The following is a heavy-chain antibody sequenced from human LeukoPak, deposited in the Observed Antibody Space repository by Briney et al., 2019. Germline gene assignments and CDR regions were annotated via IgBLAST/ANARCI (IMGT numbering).Heavy chain of an antibody. V-gene: IGHV4-59*01. CDR1: GGFINDYY. Sequence: SETPSLTCSVSGGFINDYYWSWIRQPPGKALEWIGYIHYSGATNYNPSLKSRVIMSVDTSRNQFSLNLYSVTAADTAMYYCARHSSGWHLDFWGQGTLVTVSS. CDR2: IHYSGAT. J-gene: IGHJ4*02. D-gene: IGHD6-19*01. CDR3: ARHSSGWHLDF.